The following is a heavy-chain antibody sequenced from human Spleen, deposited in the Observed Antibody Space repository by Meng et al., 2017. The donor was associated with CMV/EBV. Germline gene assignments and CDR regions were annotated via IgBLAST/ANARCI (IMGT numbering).Heavy chain of an antibody. D-gene: IGHD2-2*01. CDR2: INPSGGDT. J-gene: IGHJ5*02. CDR3: ARGFVVVPAAMNH. Sequence: ASVKVSCKTSGYTFTTNYMHWVRQAPGQGLEWVAKINPSGGDTTCAQKFQGRVTMTRNTSISTAYMELSSLRSEDTAVYYCARGFVVVPAAMNHWGQGTLVTVSS. CDR1: GYTFTTNY. V-gene: IGHV1-46*01.